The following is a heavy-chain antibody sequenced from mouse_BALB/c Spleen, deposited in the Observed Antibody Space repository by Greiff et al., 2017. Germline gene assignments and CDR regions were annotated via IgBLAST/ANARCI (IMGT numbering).Heavy chain of an antibody. D-gene: IGHD1-1*01. CDR2: ISSGSSTI. V-gene: IGHV5-17*02. J-gene: IGHJ1*01. Sequence: EVMLVESGGGLVQPGGSRKLSCAASGFTFSSFGMHWVRQAPEKGLEWVAYISSGSSTIYYADTVKGRFTISRDNPKNTLFLQMTSLRSEDTAMYYCARCYYGSSHWYFDVWGAGTTVTVSS. CDR3: ARCYYGSSHWYFDV. CDR1: GFTFSSFG.